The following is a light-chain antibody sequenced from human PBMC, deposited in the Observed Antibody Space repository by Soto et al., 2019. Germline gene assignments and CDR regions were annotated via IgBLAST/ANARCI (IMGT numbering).Light chain of an antibody. CDR3: QQAYSFPLT. CDR2: GAS. V-gene: IGKV1-12*01. J-gene: IGKJ4*01. CDR1: QGINSD. Sequence: IQLTQYPSSLSASVGDRVDITCRASQGINSDLAWYQQKPGKAPKMLITGASSLQIGVPSRFSGSGSGTDFTLTIISLQPEDVATYYCQQAYSFPLTLGGGTKWIS.